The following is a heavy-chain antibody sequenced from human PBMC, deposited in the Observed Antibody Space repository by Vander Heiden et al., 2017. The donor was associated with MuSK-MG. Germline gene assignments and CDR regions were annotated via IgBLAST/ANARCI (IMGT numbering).Heavy chain of an antibody. J-gene: IGHJ6*03. D-gene: IGHD2-2*01. Sequence: EVQLLESGGGLVQPGGSLRLSCAASGFTFSSYAMSWVRQAPGKGLEWVSAISGSGGSTYYADSGKGRFTISRDNSKNTLYLQMNSLRAEDTAVYYCAKVVPAAMHYYYYMDVWGKGTTVTVSS. CDR2: ISGSGGST. CDR1: GFTFSSYA. CDR3: AKVVPAAMHYYYYMDV. V-gene: IGHV3-23*01.